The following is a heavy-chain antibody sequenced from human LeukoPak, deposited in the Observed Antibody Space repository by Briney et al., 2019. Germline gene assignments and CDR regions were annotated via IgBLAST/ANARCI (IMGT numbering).Heavy chain of an antibody. V-gene: IGHV1-46*01. CDR1: GYTFTSYY. Sequence: ASVKVSCKASGYTFTSYYMHWVRQAPGQGPEWMGIINPSGGSTSYAQKFQGRVTMTRDTSTSTVYMELSSLRSEDTAVYYCARSRTYSYGPRGYFDYWGQGTLVTVSS. CDR2: INPSGGST. J-gene: IGHJ4*02. D-gene: IGHD5-18*01. CDR3: ARSRTYSYGPRGYFDY.